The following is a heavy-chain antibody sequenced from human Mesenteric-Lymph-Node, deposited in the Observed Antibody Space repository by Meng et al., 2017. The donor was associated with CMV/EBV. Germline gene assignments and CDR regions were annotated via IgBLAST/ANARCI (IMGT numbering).Heavy chain of an antibody. CDR2: ISSSSSYI. CDR1: GFTVSTNY. Sequence: GGSLRLFCAASGFTVSTNYMTWVRQAPGKGLEWVSSISSSSSYIYYADSVKGRFTISRDNAKNSLYLQMNSLRAEDTAVYYCARGPYCSSTSCYLRGWFDPWGQGTLVTVSS. CDR3: ARGPYCSSTSCYLRGWFDP. D-gene: IGHD2-2*01. V-gene: IGHV3-21*01. J-gene: IGHJ5*02.